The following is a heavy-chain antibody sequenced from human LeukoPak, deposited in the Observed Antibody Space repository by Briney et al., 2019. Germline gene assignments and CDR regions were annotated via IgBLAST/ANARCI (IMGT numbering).Heavy chain of an antibody. V-gene: IGHV3-13*04. CDR1: GFTFSSYD. Sequence: TGGSLRLSCAASGFTFSSYDMHWVRQATGKGLEWVSAIGTAGDTYYPGSVKGRFTISRENAKNSLYLQMNSLRAGDTAVYYCARGRSVRGLQVGNWFDHWGQGTLVTVSS. J-gene: IGHJ5*02. CDR2: IGTAGDT. D-gene: IGHD3-10*01. CDR3: ARGRSVRGLQVGNWFDH.